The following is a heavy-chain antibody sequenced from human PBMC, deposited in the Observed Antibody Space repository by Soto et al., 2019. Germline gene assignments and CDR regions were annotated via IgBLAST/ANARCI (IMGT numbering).Heavy chain of an antibody. CDR3: ARVSGIYYYGMDV. Sequence: PSETLSQPFDFYGGPFSGSYWSWIRQPPGKGLEWIGEINHSGSTNYNPSLKSRVTISVDTSKNQFSLKLSSVTAADTAVYYCARVSGIYYYGMDVWGQGT. CDR2: INHSGST. D-gene: IGHD3-10*01. J-gene: IGHJ6*02. V-gene: IGHV4-34*01. CDR1: GGPFSGSY.